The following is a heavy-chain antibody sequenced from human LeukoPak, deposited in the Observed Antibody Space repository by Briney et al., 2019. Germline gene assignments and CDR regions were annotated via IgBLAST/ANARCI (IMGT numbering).Heavy chain of an antibody. CDR3: ARVSSVSRGPPIYMDV. Sequence: GGSLRLSCAASGFTFSSYWMSWVRQAPGKGLEWVANIKQDGSEKYYVDSVKGRFTIPRDNAKNSLYLQMNSLRAEDTAVYSCARVSSVSRGPPIYMDVWGKGTTVTVSS. J-gene: IGHJ6*03. CDR1: GFTFSSYW. V-gene: IGHV3-7*01. D-gene: IGHD2-2*01. CDR2: IKQDGSEK.